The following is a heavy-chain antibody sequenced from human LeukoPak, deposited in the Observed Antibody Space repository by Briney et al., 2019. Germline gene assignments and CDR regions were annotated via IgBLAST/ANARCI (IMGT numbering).Heavy chain of an antibody. V-gene: IGHV3-21*01. CDR1: GFXLSRYS. D-gene: IGHD6-19*01. J-gene: IGHJ4*02. CDR3: ARDPGGWIDY. CDR2: ISSSSSHI. Sequence: GGSLRLSCVVSGFXLSRYSINWVRQAPGKGLEWVSFISSSSSHIYYAESMKGRFTISRDNAKNSLFLQMNSLRVEDTGVYYCARDPGGWIDYWGQGTLVTVSS.